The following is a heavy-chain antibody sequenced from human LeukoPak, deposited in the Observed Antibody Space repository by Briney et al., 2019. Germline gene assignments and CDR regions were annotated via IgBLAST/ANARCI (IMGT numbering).Heavy chain of an antibody. V-gene: IGHV3-21*01. D-gene: IGHD3-16*01. CDR2: ISSSSSYI. CDR1: GFTFSSYS. Sequence: GGSLRLSCAASGFTFSSYSMNWVRQAPGKGLEWVSSISSSSSYIYYADSVKGRFTISRDNSKNTLYLQMNSLRADDTAVYYCAKSALAGGFDYWGQGTLVTVSS. J-gene: IGHJ4*02. CDR3: AKSALAGGFDY.